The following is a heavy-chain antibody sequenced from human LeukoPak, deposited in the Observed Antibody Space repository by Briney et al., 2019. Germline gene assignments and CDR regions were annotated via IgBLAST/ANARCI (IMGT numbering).Heavy chain of an antibody. CDR1: GGSISSSSYY. Sequence: PSETLSLTCTVSGGSISSSSYYWGWIRQPPGKGLEWIGSIYYSGSTYYNPSLKSRVTISVDTSKNQFSLKLSSVTAADTAVYYCAREVGRDGYGEYYFDYWGQGTLVTVSS. J-gene: IGHJ4*02. CDR3: AREVGRDGYGEYYFDY. CDR2: IYYSGST. V-gene: IGHV4-39*07. D-gene: IGHD5-24*01.